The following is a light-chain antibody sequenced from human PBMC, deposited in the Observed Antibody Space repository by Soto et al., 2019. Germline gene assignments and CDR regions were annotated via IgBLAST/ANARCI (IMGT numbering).Light chain of an antibody. V-gene: IGLV2-14*03. CDR3: SSFTTTNTYF. J-gene: IGLJ1*01. CDR1: SSDVGGFDH. CDR2: DVS. Sequence: QSALTQPASVSGSPGQSITISCTGASSDVGGFDHVSWYQQHPGKVPRLLIYDVSSRPSGVSDRFSGSKSGNTASLTFSGPQAEDEADYYCSSFTTTNTYFFGTGTKVTVL.